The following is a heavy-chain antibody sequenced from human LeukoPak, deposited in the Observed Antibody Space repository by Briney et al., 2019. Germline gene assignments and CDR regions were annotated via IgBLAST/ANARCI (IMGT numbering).Heavy chain of an antibody. CDR2: IYTSGST. CDR1: GGSISSGSYY. Sequence: PSETLSLTCTVSGGSISSGSYYWSWIRQPAGKGLEWIGRIYTSGSTNYNPSLKSRVTISVDTSKNQFSLKLSSVTAADTAVYYCARDTYGVYDYWGQGTLVTVSS. J-gene: IGHJ4*02. CDR3: ARDTYGVYDY. V-gene: IGHV4-61*02. D-gene: IGHD3-10*01.